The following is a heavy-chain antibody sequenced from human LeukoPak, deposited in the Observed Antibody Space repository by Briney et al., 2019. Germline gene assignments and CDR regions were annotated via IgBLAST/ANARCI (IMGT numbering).Heavy chain of an antibody. J-gene: IGHJ4*02. Sequence: GGSLRLSCAAAGFTVSSNYMSWVRQAPGKGLEWVSVIYSGGGTYYADSVKGRFTISRDKSKNTLYLQMNSLRAEDTAVYYCASPGGGLRLGYWGQGTLVTVSS. V-gene: IGHV3-53*01. CDR1: GFTVSSNY. D-gene: IGHD5-12*01. CDR2: IYSGGGT. CDR3: ASPGGGLRLGY.